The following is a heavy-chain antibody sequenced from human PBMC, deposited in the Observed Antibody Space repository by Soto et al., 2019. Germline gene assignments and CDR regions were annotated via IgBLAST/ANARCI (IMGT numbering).Heavy chain of an antibody. V-gene: IGHV3-48*02. D-gene: IGHD3-3*01. Sequence: GGSLRLSCSASGFTFSDSPMNWVRQRPGRGLEWISNIRSDNGKTYYADSVKGRFTVSRDDAKNSLYLQMNSLRDDDTAVYYCAGDLFWAFDYWGQGALVTVSS. J-gene: IGHJ4*02. CDR2: IRSDNGKT. CDR1: GFTFSDSP. CDR3: AGDLFWAFDY.